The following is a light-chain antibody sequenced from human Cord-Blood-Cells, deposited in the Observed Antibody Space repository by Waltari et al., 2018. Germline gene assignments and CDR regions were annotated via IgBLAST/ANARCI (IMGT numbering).Light chain of an antibody. CDR1: QSASSY. CDR3: QQRSNWPPIT. CDR2: DAS. Sequence: EIVLTQSPATLSLSPWERATPSCRASQSASSYLAWYQQKPGQAPRLLIYDASNRATGIPARFSGSGSGTDFTLTISSLEPEDFAVYYCQQRSNWPPITFGQGTRLEIK. J-gene: IGKJ5*01. V-gene: IGKV3-11*01.